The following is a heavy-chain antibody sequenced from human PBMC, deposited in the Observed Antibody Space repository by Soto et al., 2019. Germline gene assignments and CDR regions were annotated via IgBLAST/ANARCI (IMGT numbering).Heavy chain of an antibody. Sequence: PGGSLRLSCAASGFTFSSYGMHWVRQAPGKGLEWVADINEDGSKKHHADSVKGRFTISRDNAKNTLYLQLNSLRTEDTAIYYCVRENNGGPEFWGQGTMVTVSS. J-gene: IGHJ4*02. V-gene: IGHV3-33*08. CDR3: VRENNGGPEF. D-gene: IGHD1-20*01. CDR2: INEDGSKK. CDR1: GFTFSSYG.